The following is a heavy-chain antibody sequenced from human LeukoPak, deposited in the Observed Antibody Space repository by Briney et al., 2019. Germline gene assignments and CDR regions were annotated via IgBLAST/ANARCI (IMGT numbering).Heavy chain of an antibody. V-gene: IGHV1-2*02. D-gene: IGHD5-18*01. Sequence: ASVKVSCKASGYTFTGYYMHWVRQAPGQGLEWMGWINPNSGGTNYAQKFQGRVTVTRDTSISTAYMELSRLRSDDTAVYYCARDAGERYSYGSAVDYWGQGTLVTVSS. J-gene: IGHJ4*02. CDR1: GYTFTGYY. CDR2: INPNSGGT. CDR3: ARDAGERYSYGSAVDY.